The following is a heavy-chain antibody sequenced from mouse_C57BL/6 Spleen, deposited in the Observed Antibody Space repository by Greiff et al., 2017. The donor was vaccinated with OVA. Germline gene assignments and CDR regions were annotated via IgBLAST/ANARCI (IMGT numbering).Heavy chain of an antibody. CDR2: IYPGDGDT. CDR1: GYAFSSSW. V-gene: IGHV1-82*01. CDR3: ARIGGSSYFDY. J-gene: IGHJ2*01. D-gene: IGHD1-1*01. Sequence: VQLQQSGPELVKPGASVKISCKASGYAFSSSWMNWVKQRPGKGLEWIGRIYPGDGDTNYNGKFKGKATLTADKSSSTAYMQLSSLTSEDSAVYFGARIGGSSYFDYWGQGTTLTVSS.